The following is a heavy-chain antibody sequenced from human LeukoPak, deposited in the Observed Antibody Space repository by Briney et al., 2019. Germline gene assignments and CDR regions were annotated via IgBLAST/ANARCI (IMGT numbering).Heavy chain of an antibody. Sequence: GGSLRLSCAASGFTFSTYTMNWVRQAPGKGLEWVSSISYSSSYIYYADSVKGRFTISRDNAKNSLYLQMNSLRAKDTAVYYCARDLYCSSTSCTDAFDIWGQGTLVTASS. D-gene: IGHD2-2*01. CDR2: ISYSSSYI. CDR1: GFTFSTYT. CDR3: ARDLYCSSTSCTDAFDI. V-gene: IGHV3-21*01. J-gene: IGHJ3*02.